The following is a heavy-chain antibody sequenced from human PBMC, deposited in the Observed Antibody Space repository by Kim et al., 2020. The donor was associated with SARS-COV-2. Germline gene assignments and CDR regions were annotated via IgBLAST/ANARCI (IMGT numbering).Heavy chain of an antibody. V-gene: IGHV1-46*04. CDR2: INPIRGRV. CDR1: GYTFTSYY. CDR3: ARGGDFGGNYFDS. D-gene: IGHD4-17*01. Sequence: ASVKVSCKASGYTFTSYYLHWVRQAPGQGLEWLGIINPIRGRVTYAEKMQGRVTMTWDTSTATVYMELSSPRSEDTAVYYCARGGDFGGNYFDSWGQGTL. J-gene: IGHJ4*02.